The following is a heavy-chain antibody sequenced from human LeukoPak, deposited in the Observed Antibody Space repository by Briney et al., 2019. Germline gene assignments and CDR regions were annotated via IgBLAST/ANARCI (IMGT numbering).Heavy chain of an antibody. CDR3: ARDLGRIATVVTPGYAFDI. J-gene: IGHJ3*02. Sequence: PGGSLRLSCAASGFTVSSNYMSWVRQAPGKGLEWVSVIYSGGSTYYADSVKGRFTISRDNSKNTLYLQMNSLRAEDTAVYYCARDLGRIATVVTPGYAFDIWGQGTMVTVSS. CDR2: IYSGGST. CDR1: GFTVSSNY. V-gene: IGHV3-53*01. D-gene: IGHD4-23*01.